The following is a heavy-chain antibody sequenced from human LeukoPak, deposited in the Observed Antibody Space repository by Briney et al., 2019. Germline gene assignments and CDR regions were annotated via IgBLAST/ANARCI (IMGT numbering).Heavy chain of an antibody. CDR3: ASPLTTVKVNY. CDR2: ISASSTYI. CDR1: GFTFSSYS. J-gene: IGHJ4*02. V-gene: IGHV3-21*01. D-gene: IGHD4-11*01. Sequence: GGSLRLSCAASGFTFSSYSMNWVRQAPGKGLEWVSSISASSTYIYYADSVKARFTISRDNAKNSLYLQMNSLRAEDTAVYYCASPLTTVKVNYWGQGTLVTVSS.